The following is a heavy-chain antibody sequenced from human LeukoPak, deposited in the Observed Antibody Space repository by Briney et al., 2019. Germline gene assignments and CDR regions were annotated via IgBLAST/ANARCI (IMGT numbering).Heavy chain of an antibody. Sequence: SETLSLTCTVSGVSISSGSYYWGWIRQPPGKGLEWIGSIYYSGSTYYNPSLKSRVTISVDTSMNQVSLKLNSVTAADTAVYYCVRLWLGERPPDVWGQGTTVTVSS. J-gene: IGHJ6*02. V-gene: IGHV4-39*01. D-gene: IGHD3-10*01. CDR1: GVSISSGSYY. CDR2: IYYSGST. CDR3: VRLWLGERPPDV.